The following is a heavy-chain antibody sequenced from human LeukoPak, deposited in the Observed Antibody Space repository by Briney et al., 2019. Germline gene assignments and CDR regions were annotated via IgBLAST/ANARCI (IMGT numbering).Heavy chain of an antibody. Sequence: SETLSLTCTVSGGSISSYYWSWIRQPAGKGLEWIGRIYSSGSTNYNPSLKSRVTMSVDTPKNQFSLKLSSVTAADTAVYYCARDGTVTTTTYYYYYYMDVWGKGTTVTVSS. CDR2: IYSSGST. CDR1: GGSISSYY. J-gene: IGHJ6*03. CDR3: ARDGTVTTTTYYYYYYMDV. D-gene: IGHD4-11*01. V-gene: IGHV4-4*07.